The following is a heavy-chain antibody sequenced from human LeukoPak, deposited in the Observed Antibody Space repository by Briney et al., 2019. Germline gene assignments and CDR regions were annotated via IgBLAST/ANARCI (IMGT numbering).Heavy chain of an antibody. D-gene: IGHD3-22*01. Sequence: PGGSLRLSCAGSGFTFSTYGMRWIRQAPGKGLEHVAAISSNGGSTYYANSVKGRFTISRDDSKNTVYLQMGSLRGDDMAVYYCARGGRYPDSSGYHLHAFDIWGQGTMVTVSS. CDR3: ARGGRYPDSSGYHLHAFDI. J-gene: IGHJ3*02. CDR1: GFTFSTYG. CDR2: ISSNGGST. V-gene: IGHV3-64*01.